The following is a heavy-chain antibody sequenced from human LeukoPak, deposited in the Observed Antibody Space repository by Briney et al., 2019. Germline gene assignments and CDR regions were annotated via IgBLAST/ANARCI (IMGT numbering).Heavy chain of an antibody. V-gene: IGHV3-30*18. J-gene: IGHJ4*02. CDR3: AKDPRHYYDSSGSYPHFDY. D-gene: IGHD3-22*01. CDR1: GFTFSSYG. CDR2: ISYDGSNK. Sequence: PGGSLRLSCAASGFTFSSYGMHWVRQAPGKGLEWVAVISYDGSNKYYADSVKGRFTISRDNSKNTLYLQMNSLRAEDTAVYYCAKDPRHYYDSSGSYPHFDYWGQGTLVTVSS.